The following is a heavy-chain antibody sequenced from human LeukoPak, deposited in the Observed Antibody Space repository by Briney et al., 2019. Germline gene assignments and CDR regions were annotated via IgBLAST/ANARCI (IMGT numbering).Heavy chain of an antibody. CDR1: GGSISGQY. CDR3: ARSRWSWFGEVDY. D-gene: IGHD3-10*01. J-gene: IGHJ4*02. Sequence: TSETLSLTCTVSGGSISGQYWSLIRQPPGKGLEWIGYIYYTGITKYNPSLKSRVTISVDTSKNQFSLKLSSVTAADTAVYYCARSRWSWFGEVDYWGQGTLVTVSS. CDR2: IYYTGIT. V-gene: IGHV4-59*08.